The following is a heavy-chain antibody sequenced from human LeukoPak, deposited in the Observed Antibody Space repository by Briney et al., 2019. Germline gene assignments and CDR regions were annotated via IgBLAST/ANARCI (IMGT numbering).Heavy chain of an antibody. CDR1: GYTFTGYY. CDR3: ARGGGYCSGGSCLLYNWFDP. D-gene: IGHD2-15*01. Sequence: ASVKVSCKASGYTFTGYYMHWVRQAPGQGLVWMGWINPNSGGTNYAQKFQGWVTMTRDTSISTAYMELSRLRSDDTAVYYCARGGGYCSGGSCLLYNWFDPWGQGTLVTVSS. CDR2: INPNSGGT. J-gene: IGHJ5*02. V-gene: IGHV1-2*04.